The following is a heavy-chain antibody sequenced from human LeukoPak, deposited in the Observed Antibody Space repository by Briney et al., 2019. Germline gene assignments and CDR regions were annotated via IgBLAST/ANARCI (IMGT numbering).Heavy chain of an antibody. D-gene: IGHD6-6*01. CDR3: TTSDDSSSSPGGRYFDY. CDR1: GFTLSTDS. CDR2: ISYDSAIK. Sequence: GGSLRLSCAASGFTLSTDSMNWVRQAPGKGLEWISYISYDSAIKYYADSVRGRFTISRDNAKNSLSLQMHSLRAEDTAVYYCTTSDDSSSSPGGRYFDYWGQGTLVTVSS. V-gene: IGHV3-48*01. J-gene: IGHJ4*02.